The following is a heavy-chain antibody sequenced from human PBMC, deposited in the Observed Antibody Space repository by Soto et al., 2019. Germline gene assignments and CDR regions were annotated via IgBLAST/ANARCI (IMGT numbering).Heavy chain of an antibody. CDR3: ARHPSTDYYYYGMDV. V-gene: IGHV4-39*01. J-gene: IGHJ6*02. CDR2: IYYSGST. CDR1: GGSISSSSYY. Sequence: QLQLQESGPGLVKPSETLSLTCTVSGGSISSSSYYWGWIRQPPGKGLEWIGSIYYSGSTYYNPSLKSRVTISVDTSKNQFSLKLSSVTAADTAVYYCARHPSTDYYYYGMDVWGQGTTVTISS.